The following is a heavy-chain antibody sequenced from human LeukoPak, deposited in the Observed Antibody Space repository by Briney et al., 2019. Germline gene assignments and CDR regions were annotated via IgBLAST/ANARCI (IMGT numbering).Heavy chain of an antibody. CDR2: INPNSGGT. J-gene: IGHJ5*02. Sequence: ASVKVSCTASGYTFTGYYMHWVRQAPGQGLEWMGWINPNSGGTNYAQKFQGRVTMTRDTSISTAYMELSRLRSDDTAVYYCARRRRPSYNWLDPWGQGTLVTVSS. CDR3: ARRRRPSYNWLDP. CDR1: GYTFTGYY. V-gene: IGHV1-2*02.